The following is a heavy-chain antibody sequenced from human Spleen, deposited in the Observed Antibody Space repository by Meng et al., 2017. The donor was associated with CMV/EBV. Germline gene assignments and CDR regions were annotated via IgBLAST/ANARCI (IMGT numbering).Heavy chain of an antibody. Sequence: ASVKVSCKASGYTFTGYYMHWVRQAPGQGFEWLGWISASNGNPKYPQKFQGRVTFTRDISTSTVYMDLRSLRSDDTAVYYCARDKSAAAESYFYYYGMDVWGQGTTVTVSS. CDR2: ISASNGNP. CDR3: ARDKSAAAESYFYYYGMDV. J-gene: IGHJ6*02. CDR1: GYTFTGYY. D-gene: IGHD6-13*01. V-gene: IGHV1/OR15-2*02.